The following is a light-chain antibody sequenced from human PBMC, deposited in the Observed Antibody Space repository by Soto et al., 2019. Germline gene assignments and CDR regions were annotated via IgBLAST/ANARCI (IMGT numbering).Light chain of an antibody. Sequence: DIQMTQSPSSLSASVGDRVTITCRASQSISTYLNWYQHKPGKAPKLLIYAASGLQSRVPSRFSGSGYGTEFTLTISSLQPDDFATYNCQQSHSTPHTFGQGTKLEIK. CDR2: AAS. CDR3: QQSHSTPHT. CDR1: QSISTY. V-gene: IGKV1-39*01. J-gene: IGKJ2*01.